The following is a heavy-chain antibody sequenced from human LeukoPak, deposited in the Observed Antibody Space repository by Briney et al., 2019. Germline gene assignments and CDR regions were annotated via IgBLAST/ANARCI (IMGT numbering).Heavy chain of an antibody. J-gene: IGHJ6*03. CDR1: GFTFGDYT. Sequence: GRSLRLSCTASGFTFGDYTMSWVRQAPGKGLEWVSFIRSQIYGATTEYAASVKGRFTISRDDSKSIAYLQMNNLKTEDTAVYYCTRVPATAISPIYMDVWGKGTTVTVSS. D-gene: IGHD2-15*01. V-gene: IGHV3-49*04. CDR2: IRSQIYGATT. CDR3: TRVPATAISPIYMDV.